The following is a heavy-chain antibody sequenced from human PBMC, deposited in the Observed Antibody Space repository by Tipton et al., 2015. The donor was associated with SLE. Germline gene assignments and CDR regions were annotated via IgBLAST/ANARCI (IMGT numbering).Heavy chain of an antibody. D-gene: IGHD3-10*01. J-gene: IGHJ1*01. CDR2: INHSGST. Sequence: TLSLTCTVSGGSISSYYWSWIRQPPGKGLEWIGEINHSGSTNYNPSLKSRVTISVDTSKNQFSLKLSSVTAADTAVYYCASHPQGSPLQHWGQGTLVTVSS. V-gene: IGHV4-34*01. CDR3: ASHPQGSPLQH. CDR1: GGSISSYY.